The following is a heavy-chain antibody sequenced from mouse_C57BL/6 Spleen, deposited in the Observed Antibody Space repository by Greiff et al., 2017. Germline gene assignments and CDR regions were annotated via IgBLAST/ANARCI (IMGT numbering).Heavy chain of an antibody. D-gene: IGHD1-1*01. CDR2: IYPGDGDT. CDR1: GYAFSSSW. V-gene: IGHV1-82*01. CDR3: AREGSYYYGSRGYFDV. Sequence: LQESGPELVKPGASVKISCKASGYAFSSSWMTWVKQRPGKGLEWIGRIYPGDGDTNYNGKFKGKATLTADKSSSTAYMQLSSLTSEASAVYFCAREGSYYYGSRGYFDVWGTGTTVTVSS. J-gene: IGHJ1*03.